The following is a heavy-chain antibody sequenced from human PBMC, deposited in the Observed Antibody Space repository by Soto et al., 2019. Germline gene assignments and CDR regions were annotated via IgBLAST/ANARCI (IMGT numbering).Heavy chain of an antibody. Sequence: SETLSLTCSVSGASVSSYYWSWFRQPVGKGLEWIGRIHSSGNLNYNPSLESRVTMSLDTSENQFSLRLSSLTAADTALYLCARDVGKNYWGQGTRVTVSS. J-gene: IGHJ4*02. V-gene: IGHV4-4*07. CDR3: ARDVGKNY. D-gene: IGHD3-10*01. CDR1: GASVSSYY. CDR2: IHSSGNL.